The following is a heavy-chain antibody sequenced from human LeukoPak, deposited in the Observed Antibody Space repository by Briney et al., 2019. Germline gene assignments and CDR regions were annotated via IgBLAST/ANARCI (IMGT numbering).Heavy chain of an antibody. D-gene: IGHD3-10*01. Sequence: ASVKVSCKVSGYTLTELSMHWVRQAPGKGLEWMGGFDPEDGETIYAQKFQGRVTMTEDTSTDTAYMELSSLRSEDTAVYYCATGLSGSSPNWFDPWGRGTLVTVSS. J-gene: IGHJ5*02. CDR3: ATGLSGSSPNWFDP. CDR1: GYTLTELS. CDR2: FDPEDGET. V-gene: IGHV1-24*01.